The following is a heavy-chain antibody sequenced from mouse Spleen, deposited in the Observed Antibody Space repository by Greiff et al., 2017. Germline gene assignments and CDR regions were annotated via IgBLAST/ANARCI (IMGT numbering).Heavy chain of an antibody. J-gene: IGHJ4*01. V-gene: IGHV1-20*01. Sequence: EVQLQQSGPELVKPGDSVKISCKASGYSFTGYFMNWVMQSHGKSLEWIGRINPYNGDTFYNQKFKGKATLTVDKSSSTAHMELRSLTSEDSAVYYCARSTATNYYAMDYWGQGTSVTVSS. CDR3: ARSTATNYYAMDY. CDR1: GYSFTGYF. CDR2: INPYNGDT. D-gene: IGHD2-1*01.